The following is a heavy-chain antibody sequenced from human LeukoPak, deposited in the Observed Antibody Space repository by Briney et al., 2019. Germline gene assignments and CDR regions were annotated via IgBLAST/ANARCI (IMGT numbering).Heavy chain of an antibody. CDR3: ARAHTRSSIAALGYYYGMDV. Sequence: GGSLRLSCAASGFTFSGSAMHWVRQASGKGLEWVGRIRSKANSYATAHAASVKGRFTISRDDSKNTAYLQMNSLKTEDTAVYYCARAHTRSSIAALGYYYGMDVWGQGTTVTVSS. D-gene: IGHD6-6*01. CDR2: IRSKANSYAT. J-gene: IGHJ6*02. CDR1: GFTFSGSA. V-gene: IGHV3-73*01.